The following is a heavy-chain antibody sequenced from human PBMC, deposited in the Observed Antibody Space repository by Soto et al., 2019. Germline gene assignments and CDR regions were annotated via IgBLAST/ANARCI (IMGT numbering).Heavy chain of an antibody. V-gene: IGHV4-30-4*01. D-gene: IGHD6-6*01. Sequence: PPETLSLTSTVSGGSINSDAYYWSWIRHPPGKGLEWIGHIYYSGRTYYAPSLESRLTISLDMSKNQFSLRLSSVNASDTGVYYCARDRSNSPDYFDYWGQGTLVTVSS. J-gene: IGHJ4*02. CDR3: ARDRSNSPDYFDY. CDR2: IYYSGRT. CDR1: GGSINSDAYY.